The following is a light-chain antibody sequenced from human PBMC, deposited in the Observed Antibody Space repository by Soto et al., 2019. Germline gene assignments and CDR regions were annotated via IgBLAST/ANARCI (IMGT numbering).Light chain of an antibody. Sequence: DIHMTQSPSAMSASVGGRVTITCRASQGRGNYLAWFQQKPAKVAKRLIYAASSLLSGVPSRFSGSGSGTEFTLTISSLQPADFATYYWLQHNSYPRTFGQGTKLDIK. CDR2: AAS. V-gene: IGKV1-17*03. CDR1: QGRGNY. CDR3: LQHNSYPRT. J-gene: IGKJ1*01.